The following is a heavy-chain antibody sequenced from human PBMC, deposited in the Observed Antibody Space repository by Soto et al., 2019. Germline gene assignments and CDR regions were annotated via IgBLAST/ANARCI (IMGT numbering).Heavy chain of an antibody. CDR3: AKGKTSGWYYFDY. CDR2: ISASGRDI. J-gene: IGHJ4*02. D-gene: IGHD6-19*01. Sequence: VGSLRLSCGASGFTFSNFAMSWVCQAPGRGLEWVSGISASGRDIHYADSVKDRFTVSRDNSKNTLYLQMNSLRAEDTAIYYCAKGKTSGWYYFDYWGQGALVTVSS. V-gene: IGHV3-23*01. CDR1: GFTFSNFA.